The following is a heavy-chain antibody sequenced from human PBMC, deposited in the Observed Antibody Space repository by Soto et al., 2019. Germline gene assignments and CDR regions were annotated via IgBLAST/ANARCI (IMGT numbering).Heavy chain of an antibody. V-gene: IGHV1-18*01. CDR2: ASPLSATT. J-gene: IGHJ4*02. D-gene: IGHD2-21*02. Sequence: QAQLVQSGAEVKEPGASVKVSCKASGYTFTGYGITWVRQAPGQGLEWMGWASPLSATTNYAPKFQGRVTMTTDTSTNMAYMELRGLRSDDTAVYYCARGGTAEADFWGQGTLVTVSS. CDR3: ARGGTAEADF. CDR1: GYTFTGYG.